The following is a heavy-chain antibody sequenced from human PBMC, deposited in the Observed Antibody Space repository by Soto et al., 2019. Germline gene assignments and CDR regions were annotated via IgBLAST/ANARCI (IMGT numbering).Heavy chain of an antibody. V-gene: IGHV3-11*01. D-gene: IGHD3-9*01. CDR2: ISSSGSTI. CDR3: ARAWNYDILTGYPPDAFDI. CDR1: GFTFSDYY. Sequence: GGSLRLSCAASGFTFSDYYMSWIRQAPGKGLERVSYISSSGSTIYYADSVKGRFTISRDNAKNSLYLQMNSLRAEDTAVYYCARAWNYDILTGYPPDAFDIWGQGTMVTVSS. J-gene: IGHJ3*02.